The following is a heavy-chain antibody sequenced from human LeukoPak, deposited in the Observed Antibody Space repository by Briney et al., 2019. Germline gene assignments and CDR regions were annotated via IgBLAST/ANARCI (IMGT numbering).Heavy chain of an antibody. J-gene: IGHJ6*03. Sequence: GGSLRLSCAASGFIFDDYAMHWVRQAPGKGLEWVSGISWNSDSIGYADSVKGRFTISRDNAKNSVSLQMNSLRAEDTAVYYCASGSYGSGFYYFYYMDVWGKGTTVTVSS. CDR2: ISWNSDSI. CDR1: GFIFDDYA. D-gene: IGHD3-10*01. V-gene: IGHV3-9*01. CDR3: ASGSYGSGFYYFYYMDV.